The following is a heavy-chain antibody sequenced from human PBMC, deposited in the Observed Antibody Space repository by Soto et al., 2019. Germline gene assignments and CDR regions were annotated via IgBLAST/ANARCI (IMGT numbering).Heavy chain of an antibody. J-gene: IGHJ4*02. V-gene: IGHV4-59*11. CDR1: GVALSRHY. CDR2: AYYSGNT. Sequence: SETLSLTCSVSGVALSRHYWSWIRQSPGKGLEWIGYAYYSGNTNYNPSLKSRVAISVDTSKKQFSLNLSSVTIADTAVYYCARRTDSSSWSRFDYWGLGTLVTVSS. CDR3: ARRTDSSSWSRFDY. D-gene: IGHD6-13*01.